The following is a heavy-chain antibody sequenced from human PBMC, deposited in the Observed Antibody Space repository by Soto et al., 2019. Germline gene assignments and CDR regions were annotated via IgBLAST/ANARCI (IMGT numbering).Heavy chain of an antibody. D-gene: IGHD5-12*01. CDR2: VNPSGGA. J-gene: IGHJ6*03. CDR1: GVSFNNYR. CDR3: ARGGRGVATIRYFYYYYMDV. Sequence: PSETLSLTCAVAGVSFNNYRWIWIRQPPGKGLEWIGEVNPSGGANYNPSLKSRVTISVDTSKNQFSLKLSSVTAADTAVYYCARGGRGVATIRYFYYYYMDVWGKGTTVTVSS. V-gene: IGHV4-34*01.